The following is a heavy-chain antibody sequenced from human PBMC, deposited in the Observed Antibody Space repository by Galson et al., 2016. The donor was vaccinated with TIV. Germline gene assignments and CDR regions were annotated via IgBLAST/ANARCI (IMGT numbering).Heavy chain of an antibody. CDR3: MREGSTVTMHHYFGMDV. D-gene: IGHD4-17*01. J-gene: IGHJ6*02. CDR1: GYSIKSGYF. V-gene: IGHV4-38-2*02. Sequence: SETLSLTCAVSGYSIKSGYFWGWIRQPPGKGLQWIGSIYESGTTYSNPSLKSRLTMSMASSKNEFSLKLSSVTATDTAVYFWMREGSTVTMHHYFGMDVWGQGTTVTVSS. CDR2: IYESGTT.